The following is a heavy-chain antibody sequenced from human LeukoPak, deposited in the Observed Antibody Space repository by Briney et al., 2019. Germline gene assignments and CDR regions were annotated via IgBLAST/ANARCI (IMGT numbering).Heavy chain of an antibody. CDR1: GGSISSGGYS. CDR3: ARGYYDSSGHTWFDP. CDR2: IYHSGST. V-gene: IGHV4-30-2*01. D-gene: IGHD3-22*01. Sequence: PSETLSLTCAVSGGSISSGGYSWRWIRKPPGKGLEWIGYIYHSGSTYYNPSLKSRVTISVDRSKNQFSLKLSSVTAADTAVYYCARGYYDSSGHTWFDPWGQGTLVTVSS. J-gene: IGHJ5*02.